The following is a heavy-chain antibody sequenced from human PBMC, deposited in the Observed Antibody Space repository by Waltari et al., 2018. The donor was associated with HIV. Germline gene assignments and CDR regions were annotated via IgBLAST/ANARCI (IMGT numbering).Heavy chain of an antibody. D-gene: IGHD4-17*01. V-gene: IGHV4-39*07. CDR2: IYYSGST. CDR3: ARSRPVRTVRYYFDY. Sequence: QLQLQESGPGLVKPSETLSLTCTVSGGSISSSSYYWGWIRQPPGKGLEWIGSIYYSGSTYYTQSLKSRVTISVDTSKNQFSLKLSSVTAADTAVYYCARSRPVRTVRYYFDYWGQGTLVTVSS. CDR1: GGSISSSSYY. J-gene: IGHJ4*02.